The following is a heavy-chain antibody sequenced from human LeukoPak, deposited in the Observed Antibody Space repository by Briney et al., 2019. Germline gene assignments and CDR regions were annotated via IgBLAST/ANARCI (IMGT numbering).Heavy chain of an antibody. D-gene: IGHD1-26*01. J-gene: IGHJ4*02. CDR3: ARDGGGTYQDFDY. CDR2: INCDSGVT. V-gene: IGHV1-2*02. Sequence: ASVKVSCKASGYTFTDSSIHWVRQAPGQGLEWMGWINCDSGVTKYAEKFQGRVSMTGDTSISTAYMDLSRLTSDDTAIYYCARDGGGTYQDFDYWGQGTLVTVSS. CDR1: GYTFTDSS.